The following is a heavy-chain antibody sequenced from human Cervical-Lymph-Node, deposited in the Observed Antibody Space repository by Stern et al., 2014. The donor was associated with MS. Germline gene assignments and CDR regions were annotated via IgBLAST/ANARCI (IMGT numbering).Heavy chain of an antibody. V-gene: IGHV3-30*18. D-gene: IGHD5-18*01. CDR3: AKGQRGYKYGGLDY. CDR1: GFTFSSYA. Sequence: VQLVESGGGVVQPGRSLRLSCEASGFTFSSYAMHWVRQAPGKGLEWVAVISYDGYNKYNVDSVKGRFIISRDNTKNTLYLQMNSLRAEDTAVYYCAKGQRGYKYGGLDYWGQGTLVTVSS. CDR2: ISYDGYNK. J-gene: IGHJ4*02.